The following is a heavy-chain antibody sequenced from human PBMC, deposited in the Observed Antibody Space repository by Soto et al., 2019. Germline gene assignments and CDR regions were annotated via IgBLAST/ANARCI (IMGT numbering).Heavy chain of an antibody. CDR2: ISYDGSNK. CDR1: GFTFSSYA. V-gene: IGHV3-30-3*01. D-gene: IGHD1-20*01. J-gene: IGHJ6*02. Sequence: QVQLVESGGGVVQPGRSLRLSCAASGFTFSSYAMHWVRQAPGKRLEWVAVISYDGSNKYYADSVKGRFTISRDNSKNTLYLQMNSLRAEDTAVYYCAISITGTPSYYYYGMDVWGQGTTVTVSS. CDR3: AISITGTPSYYYYGMDV.